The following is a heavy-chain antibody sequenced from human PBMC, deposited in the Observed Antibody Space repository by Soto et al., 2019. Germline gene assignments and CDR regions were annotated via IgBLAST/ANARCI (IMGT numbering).Heavy chain of an antibody. CDR2: NYWDDDK. D-gene: IGHD3-3*01. Sequence: QITLNESGPTQVTPRQTLPLTCTFYGFSITTRGVGVVWIRLSPGKAPEWIALNYWDDDKRYSPSLKSRLTITKDTSKNQVVQTMADLDPADTATYYCAPRVLRTVFGLVTTTAIYFDFWCQGTPVAVSS. CDR1: GFSITTRGVG. V-gene: IGHV2-5*02. J-gene: IGHJ4*02. CDR3: APRVLRTVFGLVTTTAIYFDF.